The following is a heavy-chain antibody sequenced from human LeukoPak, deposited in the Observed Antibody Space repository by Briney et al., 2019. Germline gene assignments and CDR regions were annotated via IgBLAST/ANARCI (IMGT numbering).Heavy chain of an antibody. V-gene: IGHV4-39*01. J-gene: IGHJ5*02. Sequence: SETLSLTCTVSGDSITSRNYLWGWIRQPPGKGLEYIASIYYSGKTYHNPSLRSRVTMSIDSSENQFSLKLSAVTAADTAVYYCARGGGPPERDSWFDRWGQGTLVTVSS. CDR3: ARGGGPPERDSWFDR. CDR2: IYYSGKT. CDR1: GDSITSRNYL. D-gene: IGHD1-14*01.